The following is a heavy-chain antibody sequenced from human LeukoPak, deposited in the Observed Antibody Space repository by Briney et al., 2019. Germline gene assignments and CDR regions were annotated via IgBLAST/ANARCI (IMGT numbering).Heavy chain of an antibody. J-gene: IGHJ4*02. CDR3: AKIPLPNIAVAGTVDY. Sequence: PGGSLRLSCAASGFTFRSYWMSWVRQAPGKGLEWVSAISGSGGSAYYADSVKGRFTISRDNSKNTLYLQMNSLRAEDTAVYYCAKIPLPNIAVAGTVDYWGQGTLVTVSS. V-gene: IGHV3-23*01. CDR2: ISGSGGSA. D-gene: IGHD6-19*01. CDR1: GFTFRSYW.